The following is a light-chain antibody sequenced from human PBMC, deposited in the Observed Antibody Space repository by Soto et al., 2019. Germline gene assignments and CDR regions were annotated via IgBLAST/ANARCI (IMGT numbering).Light chain of an antibody. CDR1: QSIDSW. CDR2: KAS. J-gene: IGKJ1*01. CDR3: QHSKSYPWT. V-gene: IGKV1-5*03. Sequence: IRMSQSASTVFASVGDRVTITYRASQSIDSWLAWYQQKPGKAPKFLMYKASNLESGVPSRFSGSGSESEFTLTFSSLQPDDCAIYYCQHSKSYPWTFGQGTKVDIK.